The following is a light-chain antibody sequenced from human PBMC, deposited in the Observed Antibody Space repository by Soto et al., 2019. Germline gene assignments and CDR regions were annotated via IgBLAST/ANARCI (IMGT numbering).Light chain of an antibody. CDR3: QQYGSSRT. CDR1: QSVSSSY. V-gene: IGKV3-20*01. Sequence: EIVLTQSPGTLYLSPGERATLSCRASQSVSSSYLAWYQQKPGQAPRLLIYGASSRATGIPDRFSGSGSGTDFTLNSSRLEPEDFAVYYCQQYGSSRTFGQGTKVEIK. J-gene: IGKJ1*01. CDR2: GAS.